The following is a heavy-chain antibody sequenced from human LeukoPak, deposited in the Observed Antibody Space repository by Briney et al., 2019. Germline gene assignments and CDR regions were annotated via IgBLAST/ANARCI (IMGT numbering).Heavy chain of an antibody. CDR3: ATYHMPTVVTPAY. Sequence: GGSLRLSRAASGFTFSSYGMHWVRQAPGTGLEWVGLISFDGSIKYYADSVKGRFTISRDNSRKTMYLQMNSLRTEDTAVYDCATYHMPTVVTPAYWGQGTLVTVSS. CDR2: ISFDGSIK. V-gene: IGHV3-30*03. CDR1: GFTFSSYG. J-gene: IGHJ4*02. D-gene: IGHD4-23*01.